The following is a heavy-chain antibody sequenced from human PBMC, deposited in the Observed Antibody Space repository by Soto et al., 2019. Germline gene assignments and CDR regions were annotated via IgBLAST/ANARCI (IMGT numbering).Heavy chain of an antibody. Sequence: ALVKVSCKAAGYTFTSYVINWVRQATGQGLEWMGWMNPNSGNTGYAQKFQGRVTMTRNTSISTAYMELSSLRSEDTAVYYCASSSSWANYYYYYMDVWGKGTTVTVSS. J-gene: IGHJ6*03. V-gene: IGHV1-8*01. D-gene: IGHD6-13*01. CDR1: GYTFTSYV. CDR3: ASSSSWANYYYYYMDV. CDR2: MNPNSGNT.